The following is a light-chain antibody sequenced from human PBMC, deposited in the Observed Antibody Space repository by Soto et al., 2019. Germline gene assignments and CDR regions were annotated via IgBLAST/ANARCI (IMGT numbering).Light chain of an antibody. V-gene: IGLV1-44*01. CDR2: NTY. Sequence: QSVLTQPPSASGTPGQRVTISCSGSSSNIGSHTVNWYQQLPGTAPRLLIYNTYYRTSGVPDRFSGSKSGTSASLAISGLQSEDEADYYCAAWDDSLNGVVFGGGTKLTVL. CDR1: SSNIGSHT. CDR3: AAWDDSLNGVV. J-gene: IGLJ3*02.